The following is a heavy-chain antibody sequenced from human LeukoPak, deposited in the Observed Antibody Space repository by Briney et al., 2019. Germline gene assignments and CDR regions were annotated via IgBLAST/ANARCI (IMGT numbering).Heavy chain of an antibody. Sequence: PGGSLRLSCAASGFTFSSYSMNWVRQAPGKGLEWVSYISGSGSTIYYADSVKGRFTISRDNAKNSLYLQMNSLRDEDTAVYYCARDPYSSSWYRAYYFDYWGQGTLVTVSS. V-gene: IGHV3-48*02. J-gene: IGHJ4*02. CDR3: ARDPYSSSWYRAYYFDY. D-gene: IGHD6-13*01. CDR2: ISGSGSTI. CDR1: GFTFSSYS.